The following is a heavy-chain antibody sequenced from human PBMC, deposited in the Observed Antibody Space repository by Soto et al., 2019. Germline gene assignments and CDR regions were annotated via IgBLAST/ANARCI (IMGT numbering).Heavy chain of an antibody. CDR2: TCYDGSKK. Sequence: GGSLRLSCAASGFTFSSYGMHWVRQAPGKGLEWVAVTCYDGSKKYYADYVKGRFTISRDNSKNTLYLQMNSLRAEDTAVFYCARGFVGYKNLLNFWGRGTLVTVSS. V-gene: IGHV3-33*01. CDR3: ARGFVGYKNLLNF. CDR1: GFTFSSYG. J-gene: IGHJ4*02. D-gene: IGHD6-25*01.